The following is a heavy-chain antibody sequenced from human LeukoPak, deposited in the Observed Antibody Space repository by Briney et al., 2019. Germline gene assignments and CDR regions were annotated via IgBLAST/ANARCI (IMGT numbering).Heavy chain of an antibody. D-gene: IGHD6-19*01. Sequence: GRSLRLSCAASGFTLSGFAMHWVRQAPGKGLEWVAVLLYDGSEKYYADSVKGRFTISRDTSKNMVYLQMNSLRAEETAVYYCARGRPLLYSSGWSSDYWGQGALVTVSS. CDR1: GFTLSGFA. CDR2: LLYDGSEK. J-gene: IGHJ4*02. V-gene: IGHV3-30-3*01. CDR3: ARGRPLLYSSGWSSDY.